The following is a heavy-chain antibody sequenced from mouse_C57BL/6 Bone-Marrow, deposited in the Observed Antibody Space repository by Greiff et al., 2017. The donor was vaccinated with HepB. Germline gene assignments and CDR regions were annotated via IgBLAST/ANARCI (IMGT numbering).Heavy chain of an antibody. V-gene: IGHV1-64*01. J-gene: IGHJ3*01. CDR2: IHPNSGST. CDR3: ARLGAY. Sequence: VQVVESGAELVKPGASVTLSCKASGYTFTSYWMHWVKQRPGQGLEWIGMIHPNSGSTNYNEKFKSKATLTVDKSSSTAYMQLSSLTSEDSAVYYCARLGAYWGQGTLVTVSA. CDR1: GYTFTSYW.